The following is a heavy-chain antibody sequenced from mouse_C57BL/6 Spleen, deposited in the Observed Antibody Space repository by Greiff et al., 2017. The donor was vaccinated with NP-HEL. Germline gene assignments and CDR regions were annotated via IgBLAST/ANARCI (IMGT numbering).Heavy chain of an antibody. D-gene: IGHD1-1*01. CDR2: IYPGDGDT. J-gene: IGHJ4*01. CDR1: GYAFSSSW. CDR3: ARGCITTVVDYAMDY. Sequence: QVQLQQSGPELVKPGASVKISCKASGYAFSSSWMNWVKQRPGKGLEWIGRIYPGDGDTNYNGKFKGKATLTADKSSSTAYMQLSSLTSEDSAVYFCARGCITTVVDYAMDYWGQGTSVTVSS. V-gene: IGHV1-82*01.